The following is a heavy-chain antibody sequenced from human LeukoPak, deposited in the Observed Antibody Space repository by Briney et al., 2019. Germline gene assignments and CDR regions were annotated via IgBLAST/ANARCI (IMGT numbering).Heavy chain of an antibody. V-gene: IGHV1-18*01. J-gene: IGHJ4*02. CDR1: GYTFTSYG. CDR3: AGGVFTMVRGALSYYFDY. D-gene: IGHD3-10*01. Sequence: ASVKVSCKASGYTFTSYGISWVRQAPGQGLEWMGWISAYNGNTNYAQKLQGRVTMTTDTSTSTAYMELRSLRSDDTAVYYCAGGVFTMVRGALSYYFDYWGQGTLVTVSS. CDR2: ISAYNGNT.